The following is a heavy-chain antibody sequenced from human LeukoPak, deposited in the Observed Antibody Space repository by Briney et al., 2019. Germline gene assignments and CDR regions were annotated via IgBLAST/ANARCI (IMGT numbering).Heavy chain of an antibody. D-gene: IGHD6-19*01. CDR3: ARAPPCSSDWWCDDP. J-gene: IGHJ5*02. V-gene: IGHV4-4*02. Sequence: SETLSLTCAVSGGSISRANWWSWVRQPPGKGLEWIGEIHHSGSTNHNPSLRSRVTISVDKSNNQFSLKLSSVTAADTAVYYCARAPPCSSDWWCDDPWGQGALVTVSS. CDR1: GGSISRANW. CDR2: IHHSGST.